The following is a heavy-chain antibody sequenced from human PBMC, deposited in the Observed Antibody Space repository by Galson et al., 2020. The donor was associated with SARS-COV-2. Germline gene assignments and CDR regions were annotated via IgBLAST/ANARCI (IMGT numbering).Heavy chain of an antibody. CDR2: FDPEDGET. CDR3: ATSPPIVVVRAARGPPWFDP. Sequence: ASVQVSCKVSGYTLTELSMHRVRQAPGTALEWLGGFDPEDGETIHAQKFQGRVTMTEDTSTDTAYMELSSLRSEDTAVYYCATSPPIVVVRAARGPPWFDPWGQGTLVTVSS. D-gene: IGHD2-2*01. CDR1: GYTLTELS. V-gene: IGHV1-24*01. J-gene: IGHJ5*02.